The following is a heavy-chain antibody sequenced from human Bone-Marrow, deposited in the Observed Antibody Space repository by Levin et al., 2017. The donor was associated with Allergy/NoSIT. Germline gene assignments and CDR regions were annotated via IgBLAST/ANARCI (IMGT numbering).Heavy chain of an antibody. CDR1: GFTFSSYW. D-gene: IGHD1-26*01. V-gene: IGHV3-74*01. CDR3: ARDLKREGVPHRGWFDP. Sequence: GESLKISCAASGFTFSSYWMHWVRQAPGKGLVWVSRINSDGSSTSYADSVKGRFTISRDNAKNTLYLQMNSLRAEDTAVYYCARDLKREGVPHRGWFDPWGQGTLVTVSS. J-gene: IGHJ5*02. CDR2: INSDGSST.